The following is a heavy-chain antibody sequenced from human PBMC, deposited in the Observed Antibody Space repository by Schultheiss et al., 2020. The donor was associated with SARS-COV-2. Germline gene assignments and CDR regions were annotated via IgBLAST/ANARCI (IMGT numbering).Heavy chain of an antibody. Sequence: GGSLRLSCAASGFTVSGSYLSWVRQAPGKGLEWVSVIYRGGNTYYADSVKGRFTVSRDNSKNTMYLQMNSLRVDDTAVYYCARDKTFDYWGQGTLVTVSS. V-gene: IGHV3-66*01. CDR3: ARDKTFDY. CDR1: GFTVSGSY. J-gene: IGHJ4*02. CDR2: IYRGGNT.